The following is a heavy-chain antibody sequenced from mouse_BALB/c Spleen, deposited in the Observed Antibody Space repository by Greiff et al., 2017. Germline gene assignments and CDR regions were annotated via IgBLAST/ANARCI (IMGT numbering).Heavy chain of an antibody. CDR3: ARGDYYGSSSDY. V-gene: IGHV5-4*02. CDR1: GFTFSDYY. Sequence: EVKLMESGGGLVKPGGSLKLSCAASGFTFSDYYMYWVRQTPEKRLEWVATISDGGSYTYYPDSVKGRFTISRDNAKNNLYLQMSSLKSEDTAMYYCARGDYYGSSSDYWGQGTTLTVSS. J-gene: IGHJ2*01. D-gene: IGHD1-1*01. CDR2: ISDGGSYT.